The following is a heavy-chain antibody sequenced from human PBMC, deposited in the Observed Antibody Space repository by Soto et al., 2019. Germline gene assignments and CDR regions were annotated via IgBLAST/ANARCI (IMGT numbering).Heavy chain of an antibody. CDR1: GYTFSSYGSTYG. D-gene: IGHD2-15*01. Sequence: QVQLVQSGAEVKNPGASVKVSCKSSGYTFSSYGSTYGISWVRQAPGQGLQWMGWISSYNGNTNYAQKFQGRVTMTTDTSTSTAYMELRSLRSDDTAVYYCAGYCSGGSCYHNWFDPWGQGTLVTVSS. J-gene: IGHJ5*02. V-gene: IGHV1-18*01. CDR3: AGYCSGGSCYHNWFDP. CDR2: ISSYNGNT.